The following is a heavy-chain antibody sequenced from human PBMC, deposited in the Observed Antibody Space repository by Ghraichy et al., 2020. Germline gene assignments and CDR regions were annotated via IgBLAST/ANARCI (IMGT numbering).Heavy chain of an antibody. CDR3: ARASSGKFSPFDF. CDR1: GFNFITYD. D-gene: IGHD1-26*01. CDR2: ISYDGRNK. J-gene: IGHJ4*02. V-gene: IGHV3-33*05. Sequence: GGSLRLSCAASGFNFITYDIHWVRQAPGKGLEWVAFISYDGRNKYYADSVKGRFAISRDNSMDTLYLQMNSLIVDDTAVYYCARASSGKFSPFDFWGQGTLVAVSS.